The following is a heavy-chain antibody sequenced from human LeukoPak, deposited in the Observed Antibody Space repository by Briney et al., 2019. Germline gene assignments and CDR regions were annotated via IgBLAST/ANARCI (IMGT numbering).Heavy chain of an antibody. Sequence: GGSLRLSCAASGFTFSDYYMSWVRQAPGKGLEWVSAISGSGGSTYYADSVKGRFTISRDNSKNTLYLQMNSLRAEDTTVYYCAKDQQQWLVIEYFQHWGQGTLVTVSS. CDR2: ISGSGGST. D-gene: IGHD6-19*01. J-gene: IGHJ1*01. CDR1: GFTFSDYY. CDR3: AKDQQQWLVIEYFQH. V-gene: IGHV3-23*01.